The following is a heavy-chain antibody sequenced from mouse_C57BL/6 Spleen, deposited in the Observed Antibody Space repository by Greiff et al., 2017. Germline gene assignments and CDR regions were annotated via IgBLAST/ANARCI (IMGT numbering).Heavy chain of an antibody. CDR1: GFTFSSYT. J-gene: IGHJ3*01. CDR2: ISGGGGNT. D-gene: IGHD1-1*01. CDR3: ARCYYYGSSPWFAY. Sequence: DVQLVESGGGLVKPGGSLKLSCAASGFTFSSYTMSWVRQTPEKRLEWAATISGGGGNTYYPDSVKGRFTISRDNAKNTLYLQMSSLRSEDTALYYCARCYYYGSSPWFAYWGQGTLVTVSA. V-gene: IGHV5-9*01.